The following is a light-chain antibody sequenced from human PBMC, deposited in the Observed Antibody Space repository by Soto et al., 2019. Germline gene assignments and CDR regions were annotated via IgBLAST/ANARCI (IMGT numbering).Light chain of an antibody. CDR1: QSISSW. Sequence: DSQMTQSPSTLPASVGDRVTITCRASQSISSWLAWYQQKPGKAPRLLIYKASLLQSGVPSRFSGSVSGTEFTLTISSLQPEDFATYYCQQYDRYPVTFGGGTKVEVK. CDR2: KAS. CDR3: QQYDRYPVT. V-gene: IGKV1-5*03. J-gene: IGKJ4*01.